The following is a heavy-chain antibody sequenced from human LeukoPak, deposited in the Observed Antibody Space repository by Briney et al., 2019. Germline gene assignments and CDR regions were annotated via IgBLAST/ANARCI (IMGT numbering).Heavy chain of an antibody. J-gene: IGHJ4*02. V-gene: IGHV4-30-4*01. CDR3: ASFRRTSYQYYFDY. CDR2: IYYSGST. Sequence: PSQTLSLTCTVSGGSISSGDYYWSWIRQPPGKGLEWTGYIYYSGSTYYNPSLKSRVTISVDTSKNQFSLKLSSVTAADTAVYYCASFRRTSYQYYFDYWGQGTLVTVSS. D-gene: IGHD2-2*01. CDR1: GGSISSGDYY.